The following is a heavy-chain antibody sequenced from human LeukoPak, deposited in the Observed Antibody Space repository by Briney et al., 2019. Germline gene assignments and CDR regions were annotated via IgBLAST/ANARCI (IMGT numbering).Heavy chain of an antibody. CDR1: GGSPTSGNW. J-gene: IGHJ6*04. Sequence: PETLSPTCAVPGGSPTSGNWWSWVPQPPGKGREGVGAISLVGRTNYNPSLKSPVTTSADKSTNPFSQKLRSVTAADTAVDYCARGALVLDYYYGMDVWGKGTTVTVSS. D-gene: IGHD1-14*01. CDR2: ISLVGRT. V-gene: IGHV4-4*03. CDR3: ARGALVLDYYYGMDV.